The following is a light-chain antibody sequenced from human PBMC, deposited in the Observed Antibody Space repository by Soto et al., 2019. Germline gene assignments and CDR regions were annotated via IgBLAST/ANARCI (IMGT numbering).Light chain of an antibody. V-gene: IGLV2-11*01. CDR2: DVS. CDR3: CSYAGSYSVI. Sequence: QPALTQPRSVSGSPGQSVTISCTGTSSDVGGYKYVSWYQHHPGKAPKLMIYDVSDRPSGVPDRFSGSKSGNTASLTISGLQAEDEADYYCCSYAGSYSVIFGGGTKLTVL. J-gene: IGLJ2*01. CDR1: SSDVGGYKY.